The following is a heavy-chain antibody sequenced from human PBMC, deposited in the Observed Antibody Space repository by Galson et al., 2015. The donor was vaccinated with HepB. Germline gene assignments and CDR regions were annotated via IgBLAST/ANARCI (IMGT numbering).Heavy chain of an antibody. D-gene: IGHD5-18*01. CDR2: ISSSSSTI. CDR1: GFTFSSYS. Sequence: SLRLSCAASGFTFSSYSMNWVRQAPGKGLEWVSYISSSSSTIYYADSVKGRFTISRDNAKNSLYLQMNSLRDEDTAVYYCARGDTAMGGFFDYWGQGTLVTVSS. V-gene: IGHV3-48*02. J-gene: IGHJ4*02. CDR3: ARGDTAMGGFFDY.